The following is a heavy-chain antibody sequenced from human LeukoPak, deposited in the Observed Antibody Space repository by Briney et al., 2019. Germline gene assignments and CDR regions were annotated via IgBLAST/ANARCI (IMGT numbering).Heavy chain of an antibody. D-gene: IGHD2-2*01. V-gene: IGHV1-69*13. CDR2: IIPIFGTA. J-gene: IGHJ6*04. CDR1: GGTFSSYA. Sequence: SVKVSCKASGGTFSSYAISWVRQAPGQGLEWMGGIIPIFGTANYAQKFQGRVTITADESTSTAYMELSGLRSEDTAVYYCAREDCSSTSCYEGMDYYYYYGMDVWGKGTTVTVSS. CDR3: AREDCSSTSCYEGMDYYYYYGMDV.